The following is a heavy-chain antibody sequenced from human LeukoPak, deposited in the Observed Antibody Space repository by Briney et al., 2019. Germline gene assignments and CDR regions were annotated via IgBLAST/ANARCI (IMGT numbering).Heavy chain of an antibody. J-gene: IGHJ4*02. CDR1: GFTFSSYG. CDR2: IWYDGSNK. CDR3: ARASIAAAGKFDY. D-gene: IGHD6-13*01. V-gene: IGHV3-33*01. Sequence: PGRSLRLSCAASGFTFSSYGMHWVRQAPGKGLEWVAVIWYDGSNKYYADSVKGRFTISRDNSKNTLYLQMNSLRAGDTAVYYCARASIAAAGKFDYWGQGTLVTVSS.